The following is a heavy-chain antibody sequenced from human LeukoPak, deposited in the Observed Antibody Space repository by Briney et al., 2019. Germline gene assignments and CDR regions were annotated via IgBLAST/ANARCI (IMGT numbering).Heavy chain of an antibody. CDR1: GFTFSSYG. Sequence: PGGSLRLSYAASGFTFSSYGMHWVRQAPGKGLEWVAVISYDGSNKYYADSVKGRFTISRDNSKNTLYLQMNSLRAEDTAVYYCAKEYLGYCSSTSCLFDYWGQGTLVTVSS. D-gene: IGHD2-2*01. CDR3: AKEYLGYCSSTSCLFDY. CDR2: ISYDGSNK. J-gene: IGHJ4*02. V-gene: IGHV3-30*18.